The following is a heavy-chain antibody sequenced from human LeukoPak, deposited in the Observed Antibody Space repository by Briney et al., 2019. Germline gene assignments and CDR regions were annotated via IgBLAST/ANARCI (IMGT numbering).Heavy chain of an antibody. CDR1: GFTFSSYA. CDR3: AKGLTYYDFWSGYYRWFDP. V-gene: IGHV3-23*01. J-gene: IGHJ5*02. CDR2: ISGSGGST. D-gene: IGHD3-3*01. Sequence: PGGSLRLSCAASGFTFSSYAMSWVHQAPGKGLEWVSAISGSGGSTYYADSVKGRFTISRDNSKNTLYLQMNSLRAEDTAVYYCAKGLTYYDFWSGYYRWFDPWGQGTLVTVSS.